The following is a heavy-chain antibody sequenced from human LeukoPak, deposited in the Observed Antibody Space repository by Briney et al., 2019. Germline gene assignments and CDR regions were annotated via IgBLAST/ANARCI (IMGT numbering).Heavy chain of an antibody. CDR1: GGSFSGYY. CDR2: INHSGST. J-gene: IGHJ4*02. Sequence: SETLTLTCAVYGGSFSGYYLSWIRQPPGKGLEWIGEINHSGSTNYNPSRKRRVTISVDTSKKQFALKLSSVTAADTAVYYCARFVKWAATDYWGQGTLVTASS. D-gene: IGHD2-15*01. CDR3: ARFVKWAATDY. V-gene: IGHV4-34*01.